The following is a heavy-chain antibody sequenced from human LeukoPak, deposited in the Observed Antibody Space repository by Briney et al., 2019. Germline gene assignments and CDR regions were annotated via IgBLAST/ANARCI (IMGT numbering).Heavy chain of an antibody. V-gene: IGHV1-69-2*01. Sequence: VASVTLSFKVSGYTLTDYYMHWVPQAPGKGLEWMGLVDPEDGETIYAEKFQGRVTITADTSTDTAYMELSSLRSEDTAVYYCATEGLGSYALYIWGQGTMVTVSS. CDR1: GYTLTDYY. CDR3: ATEGLGSYALYI. J-gene: IGHJ3*02. CDR2: VDPEDGET. D-gene: IGHD1-26*01.